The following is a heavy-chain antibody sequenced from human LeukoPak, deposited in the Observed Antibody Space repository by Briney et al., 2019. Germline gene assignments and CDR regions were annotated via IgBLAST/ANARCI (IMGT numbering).Heavy chain of an antibody. J-gene: IGHJ3*02. Sequence: PSETLSLTCTVSGGSISSGDYYWSWIRQPPGKGLEWIGYIYYSGSTYYNPSLKSRVTISVDTSKNQFSLKLSSVTAADTAVYYCARDSLDYYDSSGYSDAFDIWGQGTMVTVSS. CDR1: GGSISSGDYY. V-gene: IGHV4-30-4*01. D-gene: IGHD3-22*01. CDR2: IYYSGST. CDR3: ARDSLDYYDSSGYSDAFDI.